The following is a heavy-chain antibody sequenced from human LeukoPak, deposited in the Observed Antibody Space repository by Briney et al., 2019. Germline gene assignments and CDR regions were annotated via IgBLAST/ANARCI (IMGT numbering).Heavy chain of an antibody. CDR1: GFTFSSYE. CDR3: ARGGRGIAAAGITWFDP. Sequence: GGSLRLSCAASGFTFSSYEMNWVRQAPGKGLEWVSYISSSGSTIYYADSVKGRFTISRDNAKNSLYLQMNSLRAEVTAVYYCARGGRGIAAAGITWFDPWGQGTLVTVSS. CDR2: ISSSGSTI. D-gene: IGHD6-13*01. J-gene: IGHJ5*02. V-gene: IGHV3-48*03.